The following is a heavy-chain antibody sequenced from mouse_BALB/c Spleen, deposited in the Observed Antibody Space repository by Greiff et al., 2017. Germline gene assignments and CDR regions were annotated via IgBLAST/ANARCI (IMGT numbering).Heavy chain of an antibody. D-gene: IGHD2-14*01. Sequence: EVKLVETGGGLVQPKGSLKLSCAASGFTFNTNAMNWVRQAPGKGLEWVARIRSKSNNYATYYADSVKDRFTISRDDSQSMLYLQMNNLKTEDTAMYYCVRERGTTHWYFDVWGAGTTVTVSS. J-gene: IGHJ1*01. CDR1: GFTFNTNA. CDR2: IRSKSNNYAT. CDR3: VRERGTTHWYFDV. V-gene: IGHV10S3*01.